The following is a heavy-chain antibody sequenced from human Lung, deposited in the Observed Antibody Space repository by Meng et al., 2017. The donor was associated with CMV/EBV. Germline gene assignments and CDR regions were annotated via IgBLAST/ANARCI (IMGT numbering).Heavy chain of an antibody. CDR1: GFTFSSYS. CDR3: ARDREVRNFDY. D-gene: IGHD3-10*01. CDR2: ISSSSSYI. Sequence: EVQLVESGGGLVKPGGSLRLSCAASGFTFSSYSMNWVRHASGEGLGWVSSISSSSSYIYYADSVKGRFTISIDNAKNSLYLQMNSLRAEDTAVYYCARDREVRNFDYLGQGALGTVDS. J-gene: IGHJ4*02. V-gene: IGHV3-21*01.